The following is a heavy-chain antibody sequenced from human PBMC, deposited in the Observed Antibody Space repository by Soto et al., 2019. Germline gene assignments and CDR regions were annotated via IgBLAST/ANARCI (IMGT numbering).Heavy chain of an antibody. D-gene: IGHD1-1*01. CDR3: AKALTPLLPRTRYGMDV. CDR2: ISYDGSNK. Sequence: GGSLRLSCAASGFTFSSYGMHWVRQAPGKGLEWVAVISYDGSNKYYADSVKGRFTISRDNSKNTLYLQMNSLRAEDTAVYYCAKALTPLLPRTRYGMDVWGQGTTVTVS. J-gene: IGHJ6*01. V-gene: IGHV3-30*18. CDR1: GFTFSSYG.